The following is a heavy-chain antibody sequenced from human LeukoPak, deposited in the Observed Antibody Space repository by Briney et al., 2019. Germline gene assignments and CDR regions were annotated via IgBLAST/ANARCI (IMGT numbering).Heavy chain of an antibody. CDR2: IYHSGST. CDR3: ARGDDILTGYYPFDY. J-gene: IGHJ4*02. CDR1: GGSISSSNW. D-gene: IGHD3-9*01. Sequence: SGTLSLTCAVSGGSISSSNWWNWVRQPPGKGLEGIGEIYHSGSTNYNPSLKSRVTISINKTKNQFSLDLSSVTAADTAVYYCARGDDILTGYYPFDYWGQGTLVTVSS. V-gene: IGHV4-4*02.